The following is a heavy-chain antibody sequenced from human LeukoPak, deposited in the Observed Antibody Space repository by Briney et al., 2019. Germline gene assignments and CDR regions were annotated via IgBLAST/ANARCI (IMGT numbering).Heavy chain of an antibody. CDR2: ISAYNGNT. CDR3: ARDIKRYCSGGSCYPGT. Sequence: ASVKVSCKASGYTFTSYGISWVRQAPGQGLEWMGWISAYNGNTNYAQKLQCRVTMTTDTSTSTAYMELRSLRSDDTAVYYCARDIKRYCSGGSCYPGTWGQGTLVTVSS. V-gene: IGHV1-18*01. J-gene: IGHJ5*02. CDR1: GYTFTSYG. D-gene: IGHD2-15*01.